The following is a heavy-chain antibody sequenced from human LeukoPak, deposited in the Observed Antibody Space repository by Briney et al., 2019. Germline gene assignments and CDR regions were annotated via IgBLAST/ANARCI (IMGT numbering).Heavy chain of an antibody. Sequence: GGSLRLSCAASGFTFSSYAMSWVRQAPGKGLEWVSAITNSGSNTYYADSVKGRFTISRDNAKNSLYLQMNSLRAEDTAVYYCAGAPDEKDYWGQGTLVTVSS. CDR3: AGAPDEKDY. D-gene: IGHD1-14*01. CDR1: GFTFSSYA. CDR2: ITNSGSNT. V-gene: IGHV3-21*01. J-gene: IGHJ4*02.